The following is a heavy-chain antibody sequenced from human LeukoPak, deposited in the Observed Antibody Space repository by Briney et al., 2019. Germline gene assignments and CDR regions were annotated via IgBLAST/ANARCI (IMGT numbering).Heavy chain of an antibody. D-gene: IGHD3-3*01. CDR3: ASIRFLEWSVNWFDP. CDR1: GGSISSSSYY. V-gene: IGHV4-39*01. J-gene: IGHJ5*02. Sequence: SETLSLTCTVSGGSISSSSYYWGWIRQPPGTGLEWIGSIYYSGSTYYNPSLKSRVTISVDTSKNQFSLKLSSVTAADTAVYYCASIRFLEWSVNWFDPWGQGTLVTVSS. CDR2: IYYSGST.